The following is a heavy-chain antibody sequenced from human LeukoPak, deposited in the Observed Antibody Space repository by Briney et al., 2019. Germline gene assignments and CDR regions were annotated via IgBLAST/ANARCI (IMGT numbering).Heavy chain of an antibody. D-gene: IGHD1-26*01. CDR3: ATPGSLAGGYFDY. J-gene: IGHJ4*02. V-gene: IGHV4-39*07. CDR2: IYHSGST. Sequence: NPSETLSLTCTVSGGSISSSSYYWGWIRQPPGKGLEWIGSIYHSGSTYYNPSLKSRVTISVDTSKNQFSLKLSSVTAADTAVYYCATPGSLAGGYFDYWGQGTLVTVSS. CDR1: GGSISSSSYY.